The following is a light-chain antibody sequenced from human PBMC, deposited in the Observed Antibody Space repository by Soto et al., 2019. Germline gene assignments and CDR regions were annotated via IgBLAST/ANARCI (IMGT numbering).Light chain of an antibody. J-gene: IGKJ4*01. CDR2: AAS. CDR3: QQSYSTPQLT. Sequence: DIQMTQSPSSLSASVGDRVTITCRASQSIGIYLNWYQQKPGKAPKLLIYAASNLQSRVPSRFSGSGSGTDFTLTISSLQPEDSATYYCQQSYSTPQLTFGGGTKVEIK. V-gene: IGKV1-39*01. CDR1: QSIGIY.